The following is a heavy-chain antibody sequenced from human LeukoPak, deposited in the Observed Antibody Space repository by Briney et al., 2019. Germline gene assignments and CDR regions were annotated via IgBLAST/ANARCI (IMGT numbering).Heavy chain of an antibody. Sequence: PSETLSLTCAVYGGSFSGYYWSWIRQPPGKGLEWIGEINHSGSTNYNPSLKSRVTISVDTSKNQFSLKLSSVTAADTAVYYCARGDPYETSTVVTPNAFDIWGQGTMVTVSS. CDR2: INHSGST. CDR1: GGSFSGYY. V-gene: IGHV4-34*01. J-gene: IGHJ3*02. D-gene: IGHD4-23*01. CDR3: ARGDPYETSTVVTPNAFDI.